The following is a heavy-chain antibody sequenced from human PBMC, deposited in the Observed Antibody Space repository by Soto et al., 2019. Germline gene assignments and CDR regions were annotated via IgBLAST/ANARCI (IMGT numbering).Heavy chain of an antibody. J-gene: IGHJ6*02. CDR1: GGSISSGDYY. CDR2: IYYSGST. CDR3: ASHDYAHYVIDF. Sequence: SETLSLTCTVSGGSISSGDYYWSWIRQPPGKGLEWIGYIYYSGSTYYNPSLKSRVTISVDTSKNQFSLKLSSVTAADTAVYYCASHDYAHYVIDFRGQGTTVTVSS. V-gene: IGHV4-30-4*01. D-gene: IGHD4-17*01.